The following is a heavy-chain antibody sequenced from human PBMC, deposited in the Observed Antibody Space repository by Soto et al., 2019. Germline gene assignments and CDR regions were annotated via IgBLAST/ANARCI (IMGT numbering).Heavy chain of an antibody. CDR3: ASKHPNYYGMDV. CDR2: ISYDGSYK. V-gene: IGHV3-30*03. J-gene: IGHJ6*02. Sequence: GALRLSCAASGFTFSSYGMHWVRQAPGKGLEWVAFISYDGSYKYYADSVKGRFTISRDNSKNTLYLQMNSLRPDDTSVYYCASKHPNYYGMDVWGQGTTVTVSS. CDR1: GFTFSSYG.